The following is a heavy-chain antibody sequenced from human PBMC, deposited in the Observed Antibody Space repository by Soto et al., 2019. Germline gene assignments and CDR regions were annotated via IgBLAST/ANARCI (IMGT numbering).Heavy chain of an antibody. CDR1: GFTFISYD. J-gene: IGHJ4*02. CDR2: ISYDGNNK. D-gene: IGHD3-9*01. Sequence: PGGSLRLSCAASGFTFISYDIHWVRQAPGKGLEWVALISYDGNNKYYADSVKGRFTISRDNSKNTLYLQMNSLRAEDTAVYYCAREWNFDGFDYWGQGTLVTVSS. V-gene: IGHV3-30*03. CDR3: AREWNFDGFDY.